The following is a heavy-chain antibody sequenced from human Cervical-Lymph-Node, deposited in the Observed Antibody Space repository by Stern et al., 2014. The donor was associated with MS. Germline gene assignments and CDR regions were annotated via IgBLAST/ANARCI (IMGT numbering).Heavy chain of an antibody. CDR1: GGTFSSYA. V-gene: IGHV1-69*01. D-gene: IGHD2-15*01. CDR2: IIPIFGTA. Sequence: QVQLVQSGAEVKKPGSSVKVSCKASGGTFSSYAISWVRQAPGQGLEWMGGIIPIFGTANYAQKFQGRVTITADESTSTAYMELSSLRSEGTAVYYCARGRYCSGGSCYYYYGMDVWGQGTTVTVSS. J-gene: IGHJ6*02. CDR3: ARGRYCSGGSCYYYYGMDV.